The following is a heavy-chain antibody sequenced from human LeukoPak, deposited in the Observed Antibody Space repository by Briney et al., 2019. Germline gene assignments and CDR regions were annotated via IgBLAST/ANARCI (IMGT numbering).Heavy chain of an antibody. CDR2: INNFGST. D-gene: IGHD2-21*01. Sequence: PSETLSLTCTVSGGSISSYYWSWIRQSPGKGLEWVGHINNFGSTNYNPSLKSRVTISVDTSKNQFSLKLSSVTAADTAVYYCARAIVVVVIAPPYWYFDLWGRGTLVTVSS. CDR3: ARAIVVVVIAPPYWYFDL. V-gene: IGHV4-59*01. CDR1: GGSISSYY. J-gene: IGHJ2*01.